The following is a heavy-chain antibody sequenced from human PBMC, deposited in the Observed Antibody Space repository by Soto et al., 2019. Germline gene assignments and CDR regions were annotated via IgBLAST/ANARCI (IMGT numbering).Heavy chain of an antibody. V-gene: IGHV3-7*01. D-gene: IGHD1-1*01. CDR1: GFTFSSYW. CDR3: ARNGFYWYFDL. CDR2: IKQDGSEK. J-gene: IGHJ2*01. Sequence: EVQLVESGGGLVQPGGSLRLSCAASGFTFSSYWMSWVRQAPGKGLEWVANIKQDGSEKYYVDPVKGRFTISRDNAKNSLYLQMNSLRAEDTAVYYCARNGFYWYFDLWGRGTLVTVSS.